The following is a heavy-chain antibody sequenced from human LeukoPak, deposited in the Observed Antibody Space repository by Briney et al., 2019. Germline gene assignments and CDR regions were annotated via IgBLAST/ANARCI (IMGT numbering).Heavy chain of an antibody. CDR1: GGSISSGDYY. D-gene: IGHD3-22*01. Sequence: SQTLSLTCTVSGGSISSGDYYWSWIRQHPGKGLEWIGYIYYSGSTYYNPSLKGRVTISVDTSKNQFSLKLSSVTAADTAVYYCARDSLSPNSSGYYSLDYWGQGTLVTVSS. CDR2: IYYSGST. J-gene: IGHJ4*02. CDR3: ARDSLSPNSSGYYSLDY. V-gene: IGHV4-31*03.